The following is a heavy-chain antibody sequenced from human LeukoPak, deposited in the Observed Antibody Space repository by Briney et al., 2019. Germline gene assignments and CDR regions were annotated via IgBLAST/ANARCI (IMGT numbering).Heavy chain of an antibody. CDR1: GGSMRSNY. CDR3: AREEWYDFWSGYNLGY. D-gene: IGHD3-3*01. J-gene: IGHJ4*02. V-gene: IGHV4-59*12. CDR2: IYYSGST. Sequence: SETLSLTCTVSGGSMRSNYWSWIRQPPGRGLEWIGYIYYSGSTNYNPSLKSRVTISVDTSKNQFSLKLSSVTAADTAVYYCAREEWYDFWSGYNLGYWGQGTLVTVSS.